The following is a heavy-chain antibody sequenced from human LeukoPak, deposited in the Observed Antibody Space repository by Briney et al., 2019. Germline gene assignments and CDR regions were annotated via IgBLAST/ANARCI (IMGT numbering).Heavy chain of an antibody. V-gene: IGHV3-7*01. D-gene: IGHD3-3*01. CDR1: GFTFSSYW. Sequence: GGSLRLSCAASGFTFSSYWMSWVRQAPGKGLEWVANIKLDGSEKYYVDSVKGRFTISRDKAKNSLYLQMNSLRAEDTAVYYCARDMVDYDFWSGYYASDYWGQGTLVTVSS. CDR3: ARDMVDYDFWSGYYASDY. CDR2: IKLDGSEK. J-gene: IGHJ4*02.